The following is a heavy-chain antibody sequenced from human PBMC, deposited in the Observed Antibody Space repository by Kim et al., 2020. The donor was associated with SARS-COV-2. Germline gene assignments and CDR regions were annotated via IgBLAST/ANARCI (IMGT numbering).Heavy chain of an antibody. CDR3: ARDTRVLWFGELFFYDMDV. Sequence: GGSLRLSCAASGFTFSSYGMHWVRQAPGKGLEWVAVISYDGSNKYYADSVKGRFTISRDNSKNTLYLQMNSLRAEDTAVYYCARDTRVLWFGELFFYDMDVWGQGTTVTVSS. CDR1: GFTFSSYG. V-gene: IGHV3-33*05. J-gene: IGHJ6*02. CDR2: ISYDGSNK. D-gene: IGHD3-10*01.